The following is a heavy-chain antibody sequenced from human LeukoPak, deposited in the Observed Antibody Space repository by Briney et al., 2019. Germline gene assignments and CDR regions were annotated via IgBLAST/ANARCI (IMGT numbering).Heavy chain of an antibody. J-gene: IGHJ4*02. V-gene: IGHV3-30*02. CDR2: IRYDGSNK. D-gene: IGHD6-6*01. CDR1: GFTFSSYG. Sequence: PGGSLRLSCAASGFTFSSYGMHWVRQAPGKGLEWVAFIRYDGSNKYYADSVKGRFTISRDNSKNTLYLQMNSLRAEDTAVYYCAKGAFYYSSSYGIFDYWGQGTLVTVSS. CDR3: AKGAFYYSSSYGIFDY.